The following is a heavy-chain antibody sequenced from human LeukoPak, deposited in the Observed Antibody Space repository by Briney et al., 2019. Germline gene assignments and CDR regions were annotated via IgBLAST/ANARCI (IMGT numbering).Heavy chain of an antibody. V-gene: IGHV4-30-2*01. Sequence: SGTLSLTCAVSGGSISSGGYSWSWIRQPPGKGLEWIGYIYHSGSTYYNPSLKSRVTISVDRSKNQFSLKLSSVTAADTAVYYCAREGVVAIDYWGQGTLVTVSS. D-gene: IGHD3-22*01. CDR3: AREGVVAIDY. CDR2: IYHSGST. J-gene: IGHJ4*02. CDR1: GGSISSGGYS.